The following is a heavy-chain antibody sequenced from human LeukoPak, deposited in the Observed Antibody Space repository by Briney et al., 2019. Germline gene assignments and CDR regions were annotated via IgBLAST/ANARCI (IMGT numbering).Heavy chain of an antibody. J-gene: IGHJ4*02. CDR1: GGSFSGYY. V-gene: IGHV4-34*01. Sequence: SETLSLTCAVYGGSFSGYYWSWIRQPPGKGLEWIGEINHSGSTNYNPSLKSRVTISVDTSKNQFSLKLSSVTAADTAVYYCARAGDGRITIFHFDYWGQGTLVTVSS. D-gene: IGHD3-9*01. CDR2: INHSGST. CDR3: ARAGDGRITIFHFDY.